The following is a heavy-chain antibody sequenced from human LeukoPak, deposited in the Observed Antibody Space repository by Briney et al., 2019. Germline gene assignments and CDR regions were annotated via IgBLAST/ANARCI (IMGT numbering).Heavy chain of an antibody. CDR3: AKTIFGVENDAFDI. J-gene: IGHJ3*02. CDR1: GFTFDDYA. CDR2: ISWNSGSI. Sequence: GGSLRLSCAASGFTFDDYAMHWVRQAAGKGLEWVSGISWNSGSIGYADSVKGRFTISRDNAKNSLYLQMNSPGAEATALYYCAKTIFGVENDAFDIWGQGTMVTVSS. V-gene: IGHV3-9*01. D-gene: IGHD3-3*01.